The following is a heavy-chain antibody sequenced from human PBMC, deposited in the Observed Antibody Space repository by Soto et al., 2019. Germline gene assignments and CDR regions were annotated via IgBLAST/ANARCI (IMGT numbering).Heavy chain of an antibody. J-gene: IGHJ3*02. CDR2: IYYSGST. Sequence: SETLSLTCTVSGGSISSYYWSWIRQPPGKGLEWIGYIYYSGSTNYNPSLKSRVTISVDTSKNQFSLKLSSVTAADTAVYYCARDGNHDAFDIWGQGTMVTVSS. CDR1: GGSISSYY. V-gene: IGHV4-59*01. CDR3: ARDGNHDAFDI. D-gene: IGHD1-1*01.